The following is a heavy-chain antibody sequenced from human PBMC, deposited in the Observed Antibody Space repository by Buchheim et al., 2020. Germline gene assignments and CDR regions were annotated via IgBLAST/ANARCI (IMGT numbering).Heavy chain of an antibody. J-gene: IGHJ6*02. CDR3: ASVRPPYSSGWYFGGNYYYGMDV. V-gene: IGHV4-39*01. D-gene: IGHD6-19*01. CDR2: IYYSGST. CDR1: GGSISSSSYY. Sequence: QLQLQESGPGLVKPSETLSLTCTVSGGSISSSSYYWGWIRQPPGKGLEWIGSIYYSGSTYYNPSLKSRVTISVDTSKNQFSLKLSSVTAADTAVYYCASVRPPYSSGWYFGGNYYYGMDVWGQGTT.